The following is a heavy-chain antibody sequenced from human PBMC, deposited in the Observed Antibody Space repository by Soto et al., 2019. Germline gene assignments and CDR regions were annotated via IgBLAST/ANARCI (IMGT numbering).Heavy chain of an antibody. D-gene: IGHD6-19*01. V-gene: IGHV1-69*01. CDR3: ARGRGEYRAARWGIAVAGTGVDY. Sequence: QVQLVQSGAEVKKPGSSVKVSCKASGGTFSSYAISWVRQAPGQGLEWMGGIIPIFGTANYAQKFQGRVTMTADESTGTAYMELSSLRSEDTAVYYCARGRGEYRAARWGIAVAGTGVDYWGQGTLVTVSS. CDR1: GGTFSSYA. J-gene: IGHJ4*02. CDR2: IIPIFGTA.